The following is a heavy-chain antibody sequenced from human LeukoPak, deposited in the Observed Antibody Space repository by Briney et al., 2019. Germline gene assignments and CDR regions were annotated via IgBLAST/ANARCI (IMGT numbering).Heavy chain of an antibody. Sequence: GGSLRLSCAASGFTFSSYAMHWVRQAPGKGLEWVSYISSSGSTIYYADSVKGRFTISRDNAKNSLYLQMNSLRAEDTAVYYCAELGITMIGGVWGKGTTVTTSS. J-gene: IGHJ6*04. CDR1: GFTFSSYA. D-gene: IGHD3-10*02. V-gene: IGHV3-48*03. CDR3: AELGITMIGGV. CDR2: ISSSGSTI.